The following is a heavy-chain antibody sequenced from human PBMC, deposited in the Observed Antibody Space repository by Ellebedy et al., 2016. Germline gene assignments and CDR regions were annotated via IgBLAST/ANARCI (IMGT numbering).Heavy chain of an antibody. V-gene: IGHV1-2*02. CDR3: ASWCGDCSSTSCYALFFDY. J-gene: IGHJ4*02. D-gene: IGHD2-2*01. Sequence: ASVKVSXKASGYTFTGYYMHWVRQAPGQGLEWMGWINPNSGGTNYAQKFQGRVTMTRDTSISTAYMELSRLRSDDTAGYYCASWCGDCSSTSCYALFFDYWGQGTLVTVSS. CDR2: INPNSGGT. CDR1: GYTFTGYY.